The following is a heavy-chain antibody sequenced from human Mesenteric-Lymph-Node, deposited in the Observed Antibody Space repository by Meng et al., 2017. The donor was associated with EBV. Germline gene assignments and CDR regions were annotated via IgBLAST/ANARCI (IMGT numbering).Heavy chain of an antibody. J-gene: IGHJ4*02. V-gene: IGHV3-11*01. CDR1: GFTFRNYY. CDR2: ISSGSTTI. Sequence: QWQWVGSGGGSVKRGESLRLSCAASGFTFRNYYMSWIRQAPGKGLEWVSFISSGSTTIYYADSVKGRFTISRDNAKNSLYLQMNSLRAEDTAVYYCATIRDPTYYFDFWGPGTLVTVSS. CDR3: ATIRDPTYYFDF. D-gene: IGHD3-9*01.